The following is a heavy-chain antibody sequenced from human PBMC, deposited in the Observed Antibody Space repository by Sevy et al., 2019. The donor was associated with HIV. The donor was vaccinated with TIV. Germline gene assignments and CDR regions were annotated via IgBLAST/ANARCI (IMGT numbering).Heavy chain of an antibody. CDR3: ARAGYYYGAGSYQEYYGMDV. Sequence: GGSLRLSCAASGFTFSDYYMSWIRQAPGKGLEWVSYISSSGSTIYYAASVKGRFTISRDNAKNSLYLQMNSLRAEDTAVYYCARAGYYYGAGSYQEYYGMDVWGQGTTVTVSS. CDR1: GFTFSDYY. V-gene: IGHV3-11*01. J-gene: IGHJ6*02. D-gene: IGHD3-10*01. CDR2: ISSSGSTI.